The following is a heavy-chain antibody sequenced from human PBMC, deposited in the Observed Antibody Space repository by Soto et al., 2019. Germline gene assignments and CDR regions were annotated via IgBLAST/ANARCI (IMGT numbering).Heavy chain of an antibody. CDR3: ARDCGKGYGMDV. CDR1: GFTFINYN. V-gene: IGHV3-48*02. Sequence: VQLVESGGGLVQRGGSLRLSCAASGFTFINYNMNWVRQAPGKGLEWVSYISSRSSTIYYADSVKGRFIISRDNAKNSLYLQMNSLRDEDTAVYYCARDCGKGYGMDVWGQGTTVTVSS. CDR2: ISSRSSTI. J-gene: IGHJ6*02.